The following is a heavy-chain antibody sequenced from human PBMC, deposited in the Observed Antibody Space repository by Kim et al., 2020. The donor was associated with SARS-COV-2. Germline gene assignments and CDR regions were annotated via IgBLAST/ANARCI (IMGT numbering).Heavy chain of an antibody. V-gene: IGHV4-34*01. CDR3: AREAWVVVAAKAGLGWFDP. D-gene: IGHD2-15*01. Sequence: SETLSLTCAVYGGSFSGYYWSWIRQPPGKGLEWIGEINHSGSTNYNPSLKSRVTISVDTSKNQFSLKLSSVTAADTAVYYCAREAWVVVAAKAGLGWFDPWGQGTLVTVSS. CDR2: INHSGST. J-gene: IGHJ5*02. CDR1: GGSFSGYY.